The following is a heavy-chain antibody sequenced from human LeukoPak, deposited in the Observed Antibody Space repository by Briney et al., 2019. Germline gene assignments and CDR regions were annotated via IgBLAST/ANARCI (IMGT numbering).Heavy chain of an antibody. J-gene: IGHJ3*02. D-gene: IGHD3-22*01. CDR1: GFTFSSYG. CDR3: AKGGYYYDSSGPSVGI. CDR2: IRYDGSNK. Sequence: PGGSLRLSCAASGFTFSSYGMHWVRQAPGKGLEWVAFIRYDGSNKYYADSVKGRFTISRDNSKNTLYLQMNSLRAEDTAVYYCAKGGYYYDSSGPSVGIWGQGTMVTVSS. V-gene: IGHV3-30*02.